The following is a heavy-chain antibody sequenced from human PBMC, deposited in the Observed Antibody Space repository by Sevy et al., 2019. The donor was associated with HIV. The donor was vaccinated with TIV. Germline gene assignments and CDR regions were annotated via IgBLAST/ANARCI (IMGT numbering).Heavy chain of an antibody. Sequence: ASVKVSCKVSGYTLTELSMHWVRQAPGKGLEWMGGFDPEDGETIYAQKFQGRVTMTTDTSTNTAYMELSSLRCEDTAVYYCATPRGYDTSGYYYDAFDIWGQGTMVTVSS. CDR1: GYTLTELS. V-gene: IGHV1-24*01. CDR2: FDPEDGET. D-gene: IGHD3-22*01. J-gene: IGHJ3*02. CDR3: ATPRGYDTSGYYYDAFDI.